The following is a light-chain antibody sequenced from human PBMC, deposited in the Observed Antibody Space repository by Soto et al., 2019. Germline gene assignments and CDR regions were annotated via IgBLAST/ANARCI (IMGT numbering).Light chain of an antibody. Sequence: QSVLTQPASVSGSPGQSITISCTGTSSDIGGYNYVSWYQQHPGKAPKLTIYDVSDRPSGVSNRFSGSKSGNTAPLTISGLQAEYEADYYCASYASSNTVLFGGGTQLTVL. CDR2: DVS. CDR1: SSDIGGYNY. CDR3: ASYASSNTVL. V-gene: IGLV2-14*03. J-gene: IGLJ2*01.